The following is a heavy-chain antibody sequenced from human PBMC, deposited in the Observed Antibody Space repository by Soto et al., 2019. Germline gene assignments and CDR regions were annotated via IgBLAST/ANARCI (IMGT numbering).Heavy chain of an antibody. D-gene: IGHD6-13*01. J-gene: IGHJ4*02. CDR3: ARGKIETASGIRVY. CDR2: IDRSVRT. Sequence: TLSLTCAVYGGTLSNFYWNWIRQPPGKGLELIGKIDRSVRTNYDPSXXSRVIISXXTAKDQFSPSXSSVTXSPTAVYYCARGKIETASGIRVYWAQGTLVTVSS. CDR1: GGTLSNFY. V-gene: IGHV4-34*01.